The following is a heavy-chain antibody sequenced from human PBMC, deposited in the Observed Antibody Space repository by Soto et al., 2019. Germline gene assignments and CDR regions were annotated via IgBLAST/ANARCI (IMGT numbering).Heavy chain of an antibody. CDR1: GYTFTSYA. V-gene: IGHV1-3*01. CDR2: INAGNGNT. CDR3: ARVFLAVAGPPFWWFDY. J-gene: IGHJ4*02. Sequence: ASVKVSCKASGYTFTSYAMHWVRQAPGQRLEWMGWINAGNGNTKYSQKFQGRVTITRDTSASTAYMELSSLRSEDTAVYYCARVFLAVAGPPFWWFDYWGQGTLVTVSS. D-gene: IGHD6-19*01.